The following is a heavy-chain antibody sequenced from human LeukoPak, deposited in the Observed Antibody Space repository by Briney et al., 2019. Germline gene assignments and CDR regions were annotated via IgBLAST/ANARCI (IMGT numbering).Heavy chain of an antibody. D-gene: IGHD3-10*01. CDR2: INHSGST. V-gene: IGHV4-34*01. J-gene: IGHJ6*03. CDR3: ARVNYYGSGSYYRYYYYMDV. Sequence: SGTLSLTCAVYGGSFSGYYWSWIRQPPGKGLEWIGEINHSGSTNYNPSLKSRVTISVDTSKNQFSLKLSSVTAADTAVYYCARVNYYGSGSYYRYYYYMDVWGKGTTVTVSS. CDR1: GGSFSGYY.